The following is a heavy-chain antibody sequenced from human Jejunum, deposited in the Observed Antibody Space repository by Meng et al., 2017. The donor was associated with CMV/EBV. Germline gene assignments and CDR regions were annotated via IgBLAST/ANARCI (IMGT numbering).Heavy chain of an antibody. CDR2: ISSDGRTV. D-gene: IGHD1-26*01. V-gene: IGHV3-48*03. J-gene: IGHJ5*02. CDR3: ARELGARSPHYNWFDP. Sequence: TFSSYEMNWVRKAPGKGLEWVSYISSDGRTVLYADSVKGRFTISRDNTKNSVYLQMKSLRAEDTAVYYCARELGARSPHYNWFDPWGQGTLVTVSS. CDR1: TFSSYE.